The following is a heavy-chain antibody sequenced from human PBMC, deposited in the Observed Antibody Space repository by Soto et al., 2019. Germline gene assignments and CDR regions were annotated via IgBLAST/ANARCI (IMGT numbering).Heavy chain of an antibody. CDR3: SRVRYDFVWGTDRGYHFDF. CDR1: GFSLYDYT. J-gene: IGHJ4*02. D-gene: IGHD3-16*02. V-gene: IGHV3-21*01. Sequence: GGSLRLSCTASGFSLYDYTLNWVRQAPGKGLEWVSSISTSSTYIYYADSVRGRFTISRDNAEMSLYLQMNSLRAEDTAVYYCSRVRYDFVWGTDRGYHFDFWGQGALVTVSS. CDR2: ISTSSTYI.